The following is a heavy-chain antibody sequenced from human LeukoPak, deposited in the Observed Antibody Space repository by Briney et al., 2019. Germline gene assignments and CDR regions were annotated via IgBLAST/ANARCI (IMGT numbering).Heavy chain of an antibody. CDR1: GFTFDDYA. V-gene: IGHV3-9*01. J-gene: IGHJ4*02. D-gene: IGHD3-22*01. CDR2: ISWNSGSI. CDR3: AKGWYYYDSSGTPYFDY. Sequence: GGSLRLSCAASGFTFDDYAMHWVRQAPGKGLEWVSGISWNSGSIGYADSVKGRSTISRDNAKNSLYPQMNSLRAEDTALYYCAKGWYYYDSSGTPYFDYWGQGTLVTVSS.